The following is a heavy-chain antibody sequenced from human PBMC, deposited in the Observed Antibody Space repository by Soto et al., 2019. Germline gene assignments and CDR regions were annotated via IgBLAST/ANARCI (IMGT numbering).Heavy chain of an antibody. CDR3: ARGYCSGGSCFYYYGMDV. Sequence: QTLSLTCAISGDSVSSNSAVWNWIRQSPSRGLEWLGGTYYRSKWYNDYAVSVKSRITINPDTSKNQFSLQLNSVTPEDTAVYYCARGYCSGGSCFYYYGMDVWGQGTTVTVSS. CDR2: TYYRSKWYN. J-gene: IGHJ6*02. CDR1: GDSVSSNSAV. D-gene: IGHD2-15*01. V-gene: IGHV6-1*01.